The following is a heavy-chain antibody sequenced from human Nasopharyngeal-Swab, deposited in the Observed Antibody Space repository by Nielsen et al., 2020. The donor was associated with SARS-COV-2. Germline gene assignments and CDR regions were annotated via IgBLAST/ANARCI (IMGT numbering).Heavy chain of an antibody. D-gene: IGHD4-17*01. V-gene: IGHV3-30*03. CDR2: ISYDGSNK. Sequence: WIRQPPGKGLGWVAVISYDGSNKYYADSVKGRFTISRDNSKSTLYLQMNSLRAEDTAVYYCATTVTTLSGYWGQGTLVTVSS. J-gene: IGHJ4*02. CDR3: ATTVTTLSGY.